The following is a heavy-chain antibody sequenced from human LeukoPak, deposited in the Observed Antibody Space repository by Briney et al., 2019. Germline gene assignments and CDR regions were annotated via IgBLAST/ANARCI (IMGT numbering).Heavy chain of an antibody. CDR1: GFTFSSYA. CDR2: ISGSGGST. D-gene: IGHD3-3*01. CDR3: AKDLGIFGVVIIDSWFDP. Sequence: GGSLRLSCAASGFTFSSYAMSWVRQAPGKGLEWVSAISGSGGSTYYADSVKGRFTISRDNSKNTLYLQMNSLRAEDTAVYYCAKDLGIFGVVIIDSWFDPWGQGTLVTVSS. J-gene: IGHJ5*02. V-gene: IGHV3-23*01.